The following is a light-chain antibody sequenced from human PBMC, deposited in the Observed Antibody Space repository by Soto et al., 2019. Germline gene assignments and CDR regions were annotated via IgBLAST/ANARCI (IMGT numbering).Light chain of an antibody. Sequence: IPLTESPSFLTASVGDRVTITCRASQDISDYLAWYQQKPGKAPNLLIYEASTLQSGVPSRFSGSGSGTDFTLTISSLQPEDFATYYCQQSYSTTWTFGQGTKVDI. J-gene: IGKJ1*01. CDR3: QQSYSTTWT. V-gene: IGKV1-39*01. CDR2: EAS. CDR1: QDISDY.